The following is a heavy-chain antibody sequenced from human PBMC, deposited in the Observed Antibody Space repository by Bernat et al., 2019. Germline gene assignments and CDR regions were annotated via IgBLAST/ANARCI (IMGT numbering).Heavy chain of an antibody. V-gene: IGHV3-30*18. CDR3: AKDWGIAAAGTYYYGMDV. J-gene: IGHJ6*02. D-gene: IGHD6-13*01. Sequence: QVQLVESGGGVVQPGRSLRLSCAASGFTFSSYGMHWVRQAPGKGLEWVAVISYDGSNKYYADSVKGRFTISRDNSKNTLYLQMNSLRAEDTAMYYCAKDWGIAAAGTYYYGMDVWGQGTTVTVSS. CDR2: ISYDGSNK. CDR1: GFTFSSYG.